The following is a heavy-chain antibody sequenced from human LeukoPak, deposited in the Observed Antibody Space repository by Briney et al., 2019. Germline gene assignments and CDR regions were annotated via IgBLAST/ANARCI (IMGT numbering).Heavy chain of an antibody. CDR1: GFTFSSYS. D-gene: IGHD6-19*01. J-gene: IGHJ4*02. V-gene: IGHV3-21*01. CDR2: ISSSSSYI. CDR3: AGEAIAVAGLFDY. Sequence: GGSLRLSCAASGFTFSSYSMNWVRQAPGKGLEWVSSISSSSSYIYYAHSVKGRFTISRDNAKNSLYLQMNSLRAEETAAYYFAGEAIAVAGLFDYWGQGTLVTVSS.